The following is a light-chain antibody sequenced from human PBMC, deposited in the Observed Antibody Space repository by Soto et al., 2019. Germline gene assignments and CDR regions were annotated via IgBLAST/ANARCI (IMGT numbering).Light chain of an antibody. CDR2: EAN. CDR1: SSDVGGHSQ. CDR3: SSYADNDNDG. V-gene: IGLV2-8*01. Sequence: QSVLTQPPSASGSPGQSVTISCTGTSSDVGGHSQVSWYQQHPGTAPKLIIYEANERPSGVPDRFSGSKSGNTASLTVSGLQAEDEADYYCSSYADNDNDGFGTGTKVTVL. J-gene: IGLJ1*01.